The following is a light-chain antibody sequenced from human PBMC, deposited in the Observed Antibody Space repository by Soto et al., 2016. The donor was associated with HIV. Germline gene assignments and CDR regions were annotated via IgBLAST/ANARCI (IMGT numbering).Light chain of an antibody. V-gene: IGKV1-39*01. J-gene: IGKJ2*01. CDR3: QQSYSTPPT. Sequence: DIQMTQSPSSLSASVGDRVTITCRASRSISSYLNWYQQKPGKAPKLLIYAASSLQSGVPSRFSGSGSGTEFTLTISSLHPEDFATYYCQQSYSTPPTFGQGTKLEIK. CDR2: AAS. CDR1: RSISSY.